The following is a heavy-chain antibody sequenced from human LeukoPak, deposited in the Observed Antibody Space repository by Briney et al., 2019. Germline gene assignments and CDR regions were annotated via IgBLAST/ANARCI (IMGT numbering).Heavy chain of an antibody. D-gene: IGHD4/OR15-4a*01. CDR2: IYYNGCS. J-gene: IGHJ4*02. CDR3: SRGAPEQGGANF. CDR1: GVAVSDTGHS. V-gene: IGHV4-39*07. Sequence: PSETLSLTCSVSGVAVSDTGHSWGWIRQSPGEGLEWIASIYYNGCSYFSPSLKRRVTVSVDTSRNLFSLNLTSVTAADTATYYCSRGAPEQGGANFWGQGTLVIVSS.